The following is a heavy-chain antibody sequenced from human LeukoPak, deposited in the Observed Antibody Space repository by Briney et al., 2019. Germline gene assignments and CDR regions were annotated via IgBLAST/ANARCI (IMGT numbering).Heavy chain of an antibody. Sequence: GGSLRLSCAASGFSFSSYNMYWVRQAPGQGLEWVSSITTTGGSIYYADSVKGRFTISRDNAKNSLYLQMNSLRAEDTAVYYCARELYSSSYTSNYWGQGTLVTVSS. V-gene: IGHV3-21*01. D-gene: IGHD6-13*01. CDR3: ARELYSSSYTSNY. CDR1: GFSFSSYN. CDR2: ITTTGGSI. J-gene: IGHJ4*02.